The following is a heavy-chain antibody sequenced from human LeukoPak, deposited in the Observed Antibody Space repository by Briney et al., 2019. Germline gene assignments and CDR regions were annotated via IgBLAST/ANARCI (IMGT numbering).Heavy chain of an antibody. Sequence: PGGSLRLSCAASGFTFSSYGMHWVRQAPGKGLEWVAVISYDGSNKYYADSVKGRFTISRDNSKNTLYLQMNSLRAEDTAVYYCAKDPDDYVWGSSFGISAGYWGQGTLVTVSS. CDR1: GFTFSSYG. CDR3: AKDPDDYVWGSSFGISAGY. V-gene: IGHV3-30*18. D-gene: IGHD3-16*01. CDR2: ISYDGSNK. J-gene: IGHJ4*02.